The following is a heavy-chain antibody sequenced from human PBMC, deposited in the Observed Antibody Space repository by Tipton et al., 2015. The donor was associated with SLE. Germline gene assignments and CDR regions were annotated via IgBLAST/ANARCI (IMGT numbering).Heavy chain of an antibody. CDR2: INHSGST. Sequence: TLSLTCAVYGGSFSGYYCSWIPQPPGEGVEWIGEINHSGSTNYNPSLKSRVTISVDTSKNQFSLKLTSLTAADTAVYYCARGLYGDEPGYWGQGTLVTVSS. D-gene: IGHD4-17*01. CDR3: ARGLYGDEPGY. V-gene: IGHV4-34*01. CDR1: GGSFSGYY. J-gene: IGHJ4*02.